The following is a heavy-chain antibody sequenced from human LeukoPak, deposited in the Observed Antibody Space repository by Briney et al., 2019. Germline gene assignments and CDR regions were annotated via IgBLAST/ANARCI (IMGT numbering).Heavy chain of an antibody. D-gene: IGHD3-10*01. CDR3: ASGRYSYSNEF. CDR1: GGSMNSYY. V-gene: IGHV4-59*01. CDR2: ICYTGST. J-gene: IGHJ4*02. Sequence: SETLSLTCTVSGGSMNSYYWSWIRQPPGKGLEWVGFICYTGSTNYNPSLTSRVTISLDTSKNQFSLKLSSVTAADTAVYYCASGRYSYSNEFWGQGTLVTVSS.